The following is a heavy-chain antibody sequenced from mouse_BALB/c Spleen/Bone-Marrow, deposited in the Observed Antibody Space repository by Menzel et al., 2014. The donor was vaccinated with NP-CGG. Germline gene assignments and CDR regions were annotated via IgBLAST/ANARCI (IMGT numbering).Heavy chain of an antibody. J-gene: IGHJ2*01. CDR3: ARDHYYGYFDY. V-gene: IGHV2-6-7*01. CDR1: GFSLTGYG. D-gene: IGHD1-2*01. Sequence: VQRVESGPGLVAPSQSLSITCTVSGFSLTGYGVNWVRQPPGKGLEWLGMIWGDGSTDYNSALKSRLSISKDNSKSXVFLKMNSLQTDDTARYYCARDHYYGYFDYWGQGTTLTASS. CDR2: IWGDGST.